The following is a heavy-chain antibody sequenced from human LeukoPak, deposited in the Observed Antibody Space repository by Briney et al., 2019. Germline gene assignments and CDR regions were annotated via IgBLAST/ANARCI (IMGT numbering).Heavy chain of an antibody. J-gene: IGHJ4*02. Sequence: ASVKVSCKASGYTLTSYGISWVRQAPGQGLERMGWISAYNGNTNYAQKLQSRVTMTTDTSTSTAYMELRSLRSDDTAVYYCARDRFILGYCSGGSCPFDYWGQGTLVTVSS. D-gene: IGHD2-15*01. CDR2: ISAYNGNT. CDR1: GYTLTSYG. CDR3: ARDRFILGYCSGGSCPFDY. V-gene: IGHV1-18*04.